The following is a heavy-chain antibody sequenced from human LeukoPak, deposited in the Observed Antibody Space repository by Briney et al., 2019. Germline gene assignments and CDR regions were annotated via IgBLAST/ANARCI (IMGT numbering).Heavy chain of an antibody. V-gene: IGHV4-38-2*02. Sequence: SETLSLTCTVSGYSISSGYYWGWIRQPPGKGLEWIGSIYHSGRTFYNPSLKSRVTISVDTSKNQFSLKLSSVTAADTAVYYCARVRAIPSSGFDIWGQGTMVTVSS. J-gene: IGHJ3*02. CDR2: IYHSGRT. CDR1: GYSISSGYY. CDR3: ARVRAIPSSGFDI. D-gene: IGHD2-2*01.